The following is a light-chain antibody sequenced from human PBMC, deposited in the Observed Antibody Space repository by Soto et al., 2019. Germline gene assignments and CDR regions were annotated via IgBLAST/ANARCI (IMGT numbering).Light chain of an antibody. J-gene: IGKJ3*01. V-gene: IGKV3-20*01. CDR2: GAS. CDR1: QSVSSSY. CDR3: PQYGSSPPFT. Sequence: EIVLTQSPGTLYLSPGERATLSCRASQSVSSSYLAWYQQKPGQAPRLLIYGASSRATGIPDRFSGSGSGTDFTLTISRLEPEDFAVYYCPQYGSSPPFTFGLGTQVDSK.